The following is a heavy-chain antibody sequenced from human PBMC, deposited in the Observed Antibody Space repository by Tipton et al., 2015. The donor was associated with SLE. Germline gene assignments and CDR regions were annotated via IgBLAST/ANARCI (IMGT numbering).Heavy chain of an antibody. V-gene: IGHV3-49*04. CDR3: TGCLMIFGVVPMGY. CDR2: IRRKAYGGAA. J-gene: IGHJ4*02. CDR1: GFPFGDHT. D-gene: IGHD3-3*01. Sequence: SLRLSCTVSGFPFGDHTINWVRQAPGKGLEWVGFIRRKAYGGAAEYAASVRDRFTISRDDSKSIAYLQMNSLKTEDTAVYYCTGCLMIFGVVPMGYWGQGTLVTVSS.